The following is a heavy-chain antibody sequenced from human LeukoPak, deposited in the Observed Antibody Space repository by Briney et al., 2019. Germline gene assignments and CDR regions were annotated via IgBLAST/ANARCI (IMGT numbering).Heavy chain of an antibody. Sequence: HPGGFLRLSCAASGFTFSSYEMNWVRQAPGKGLEGVSYISSSGSTIYYADSVKRRFTISRDNAKNSLYLQMNSLRAEDTAVYYCARVVIGVHGMDVWGQGTTVTVSS. CDR2: ISSSGSTI. CDR3: ARVVIGVHGMDV. V-gene: IGHV3-48*03. D-gene: IGHD3-3*01. J-gene: IGHJ6*02. CDR1: GFTFSSYE.